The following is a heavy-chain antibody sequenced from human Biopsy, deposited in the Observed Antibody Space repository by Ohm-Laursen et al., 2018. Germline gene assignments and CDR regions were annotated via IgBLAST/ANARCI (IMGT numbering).Heavy chain of an antibody. CDR3: ARDLPYYENSGYGAFDM. J-gene: IGHJ3*02. CDR1: GGFISTYY. V-gene: IGHV4-4*07. CDR2: IYNTGST. D-gene: IGHD3-22*01. Sequence: GTLSLTCTVSGGFISTYYWNWIRQPAGKALEWIGRIYNTGSTNYNPSLQSRVTMSVDTSKNQFSLKMSSVAAADTAVYYCARDLPYYENSGYGAFDMWGQGTMVTVSS.